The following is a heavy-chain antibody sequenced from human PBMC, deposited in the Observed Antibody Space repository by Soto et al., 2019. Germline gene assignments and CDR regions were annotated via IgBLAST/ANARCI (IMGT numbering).Heavy chain of an antibody. V-gene: IGHV3-30-3*01. D-gene: IGHD1-26*01. CDR1: GFTFSSYA. J-gene: IGHJ4*02. Sequence: GGSLRLSCAASGFTFSSYAMHWVRQAPGKGLEWVAVISYDGSNKYYADSVKGRFTISRDNSKNTLYLQMNSLRAEDTAVYYCARDVRDHIVGATHFDYWGQGTLVTVSS. CDR2: ISYDGSNK. CDR3: ARDVRDHIVGATHFDY.